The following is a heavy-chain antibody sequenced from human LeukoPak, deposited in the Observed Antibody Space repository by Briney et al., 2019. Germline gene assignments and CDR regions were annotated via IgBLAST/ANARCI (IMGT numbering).Heavy chain of an antibody. D-gene: IGHD6-19*01. Sequence: SETLSLTCAVYGGSFIGYYWGWIRQPPGKGLEWIGSIYYSGSTYYNPSLKSRVTISVDTSKNQFSLKLSSVTAADTAVYYCARDGGAIAVAEGFDYWGQGTLVTVSS. V-gene: IGHV4-34*01. CDR2: IYYSGST. CDR1: GGSFIGYY. J-gene: IGHJ4*02. CDR3: ARDGGAIAVAEGFDY.